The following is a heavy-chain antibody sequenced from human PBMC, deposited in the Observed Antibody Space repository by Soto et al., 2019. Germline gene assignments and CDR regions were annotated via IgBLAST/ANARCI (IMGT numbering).Heavy chain of an antibody. J-gene: IGHJ6*03. CDR2: IYYSGST. CDR3: ARVRSAYYYYYYMDV. CDR1: GGSISSSSYY. Sequence: SETLSLTCPVSGGSISSSSYYWGWIRQPPGKGLEWIGSIYYSGSTYYNPSLKSRVTISVDTSKNQFSLKLSSVTAADTAVYYCARVRSAYYYYYYMDVWGKGTTVTVSS. V-gene: IGHV4-39*01. D-gene: IGHD3-3*01.